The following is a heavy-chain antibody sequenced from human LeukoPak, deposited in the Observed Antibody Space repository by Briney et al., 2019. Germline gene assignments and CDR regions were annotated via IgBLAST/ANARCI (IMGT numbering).Heavy chain of an antibody. Sequence: SETLSLTCTVSGASISSYYWSWIRQPPGKGLEWIGYIYYSGSTNYNPSLKSRVTISVDTSKNQLSLKLSSVTAADTAVYYCARAKGYDFRSGYPGIYYMDVWGKGTTVTVSS. J-gene: IGHJ6*03. D-gene: IGHD3-3*01. CDR1: GASISSYY. CDR2: IYYSGST. CDR3: ARAKGYDFRSGYPGIYYMDV. V-gene: IGHV4-59*01.